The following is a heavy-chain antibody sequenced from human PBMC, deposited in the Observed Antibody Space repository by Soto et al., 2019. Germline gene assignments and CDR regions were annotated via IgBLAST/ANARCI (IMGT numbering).Heavy chain of an antibody. CDR2: ISGSGGST. CDR3: AKDPNRSSSWYPTPYYYYMDV. V-gene: IGHV3-23*01. D-gene: IGHD6-13*01. Sequence: GGSLRLSCAASGFTFSSYAMSWVRQAPGKGLEWVSAISGSGGSTYYADSAKGRFTISRDNSKNTLYLQMNSLRAEDTAVYYCAKDPNRSSSWYPTPYYYYMDVWGKGTTVTVSS. CDR1: GFTFSSYA. J-gene: IGHJ6*03.